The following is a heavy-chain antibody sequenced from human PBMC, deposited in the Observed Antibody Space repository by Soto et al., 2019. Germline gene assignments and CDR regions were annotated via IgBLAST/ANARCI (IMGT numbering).Heavy chain of an antibody. V-gene: IGHV3-23*01. CDR2: ISGSGGST. CDR1: GFTFSSYA. D-gene: IGHD1-26*01. J-gene: IGHJ4*02. CDR3: AKVPFVGWEVRESDY. Sequence: EGQLLESGGGLVQPGGALRLACAASGFTFSSYARSWVRQAPGKGLEWVSAISGSGGSTYYADSVKGRFTSSRDNSKNTLYLQMNSLRAEDTAVYYCAKVPFVGWEVRESDYWGQGTLVTVSS.